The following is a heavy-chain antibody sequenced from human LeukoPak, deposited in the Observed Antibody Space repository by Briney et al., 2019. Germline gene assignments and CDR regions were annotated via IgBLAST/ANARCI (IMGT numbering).Heavy chain of an antibody. J-gene: IGHJ4*02. CDR2: IIPIFGTA. Sequence: SVKVSCKASGGTFSSYAISWVRQAPGQGLEWMGGIIPIFGTANYAQKFQGRVTITADKSTSTAYMELSSLRSEDTAVYYCASTPRYSGYEGGFDCWGQGTLVTVSS. CDR3: ASTPRYSGYEGGFDC. V-gene: IGHV1-69*06. CDR1: GGTFSSYA. D-gene: IGHD5-12*01.